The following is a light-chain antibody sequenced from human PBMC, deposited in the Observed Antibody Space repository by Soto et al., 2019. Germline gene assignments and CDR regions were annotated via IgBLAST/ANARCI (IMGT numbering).Light chain of an antibody. J-gene: IGKJ1*01. CDR1: QSVLYSTNNKNY. CDR3: QQYLNPPHN. CDR2: WAS. V-gene: IGKV4-1*01. Sequence: DIVMTQSPDSLAVSLGERATINCRSSQSVLYSTNNKNYLAWYQQKPGQPPKLLIYWASTRESGVPDRFSASGSGTDFPLTISSLQAEDVAVYYCQQYLNPPHNFRQGTKVEIK.